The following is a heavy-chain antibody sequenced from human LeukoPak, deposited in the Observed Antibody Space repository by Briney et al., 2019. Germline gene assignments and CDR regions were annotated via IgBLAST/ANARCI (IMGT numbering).Heavy chain of an antibody. J-gene: IGHJ4*02. D-gene: IGHD6-19*01. Sequence: QPGGSLRLSCAASGFTFSSYGMHWVRQAPGKGLEWVAVISYDGSNKYYADSVKGRFTISRDNSKNTLYLQMNSLRAEDTAVYYCAPRARGWRRLDYFDYWGQGTLVTVSS. CDR2: ISYDGSNK. V-gene: IGHV3-30*03. CDR1: GFTFSSYG. CDR3: APRARGWRRLDYFDY.